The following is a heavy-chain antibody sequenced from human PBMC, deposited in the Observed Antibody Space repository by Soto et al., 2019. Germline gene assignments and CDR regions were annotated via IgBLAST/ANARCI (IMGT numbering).Heavy chain of an antibody. D-gene: IGHD4-17*01. CDR3: ARGMTTATTFDF. CDR2: IYHSGST. J-gene: IGHJ4*02. CDR1: GGSISSGGYS. Sequence: SETLSLTCAVSGGSISSGGYSWSWIRQPPGKGLEWIGYIYHSGSTYYNPSLKSRVTISVDRSKNQISLKLSSVTAADTAVYYCARGMTTATTFDFWGQGARVTVSS. V-gene: IGHV4-30-2*01.